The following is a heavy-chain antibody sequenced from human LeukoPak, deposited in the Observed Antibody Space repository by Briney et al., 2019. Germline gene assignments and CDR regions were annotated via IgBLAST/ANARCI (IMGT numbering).Heavy chain of an antibody. Sequence: SETLSLACTVSGGSISGYYWSWIRQPAGKGLEWIGRFYNSGSTKYNPSLKSRVTMSIDTSKNQFSLKLSSVTAADTAVYYCARQGNYYDPIFYMDVWGKGTTVTVSS. CDR3: ARQGNYYDPIFYMDV. V-gene: IGHV4-4*07. J-gene: IGHJ6*03. CDR1: GGSISGYY. CDR2: FYNSGST. D-gene: IGHD1-26*01.